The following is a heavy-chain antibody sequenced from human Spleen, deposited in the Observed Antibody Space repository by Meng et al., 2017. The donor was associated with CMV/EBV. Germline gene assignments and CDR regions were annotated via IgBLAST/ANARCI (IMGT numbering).Heavy chain of an antibody. V-gene: IGHV3-30-3*01. Sequence: GESLKISCAASGFTFSSYAMHWVRQAPGKGLEWVAVISYDGSNKYYADSVKGRFTISRDNSKNTLYLQMNSLRAEDTAVYYCARDRRLELPSYYYYYGMDVWGQGTTVTVSS. CDR2: ISYDGSNK. D-gene: IGHD1-7*01. CDR1: GFTFSSYA. J-gene: IGHJ6*02. CDR3: ARDRRLELPSYYYYYGMDV.